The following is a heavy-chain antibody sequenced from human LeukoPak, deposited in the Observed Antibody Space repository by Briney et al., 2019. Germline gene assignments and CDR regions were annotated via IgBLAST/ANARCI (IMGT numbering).Heavy chain of an antibody. CDR2: LYTSGST. CDR1: GGSISSYY. Sequence: SETLSLTCSVSGGSISSYYWSWIRQPARKGLEWIGRLYTSGSTNYNPFLKSRVTMSVDTSKNQFSLKLSSVTAADTAVYYCARDGGVGAQYYFDYWGQGTLVTVSS. CDR3: ARDGGVGAQYYFDY. D-gene: IGHD1-26*01. J-gene: IGHJ4*02. V-gene: IGHV4-4*07.